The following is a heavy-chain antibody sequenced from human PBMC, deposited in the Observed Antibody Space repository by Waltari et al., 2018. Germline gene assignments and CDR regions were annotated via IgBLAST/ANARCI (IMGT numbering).Heavy chain of an antibody. CDR1: GGSIRSSSYY. J-gene: IGHJ4*02. Sequence: QLQLQESGPGLVKPSETLSLTCTVPGGSIRSSSYYWGWIRQPPGKGLEWIGSVYYSGSTYYNPSLKSRVTISVDTSKNQFSLKLSSVIAADTAVYFCARCSGTYYSDFDYWGQGTLVIVSS. D-gene: IGHD3-10*02. V-gene: IGHV4-39*01. CDR3: ARCSGTYYSDFDY. CDR2: VYYSGST.